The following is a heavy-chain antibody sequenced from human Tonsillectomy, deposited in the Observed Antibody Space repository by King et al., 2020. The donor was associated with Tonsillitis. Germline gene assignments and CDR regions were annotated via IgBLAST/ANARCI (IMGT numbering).Heavy chain of an antibody. CDR1: GFTFSSYA. D-gene: IGHD6-19*01. V-gene: IGHV3-23*04. CDR2: ISGSSYST. J-gene: IGHJ4*02. Sequence: VQLVESGEAWYSLGGSLRLSCAASGFTFSSYAMGWVRQAPGKGLEWVSTISGSSYSTYYPDSVKGRFTISRDNSNHTLYLQMHSLRPEDTALYYCAKLPHSSGWSSPFDYWGQGTLVTVSS. CDR3: AKLPHSSGWSSPFDY.